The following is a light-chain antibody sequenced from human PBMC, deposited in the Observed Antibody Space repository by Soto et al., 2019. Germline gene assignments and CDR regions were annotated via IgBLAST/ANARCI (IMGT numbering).Light chain of an antibody. CDR3: QKYNNWPPGT. J-gene: IGKJ1*01. CDR1: QSVSSN. V-gene: IGKV3-15*01. Sequence: EIVMTQSPATLSVSTGERATLSCRDSQSVSSNLAWYQQKPGQAPRLLIYGASTRATGIPARFSGSVSGTEFTLTISSLLSEDFAVYYCQKYNNWPPGTFGQGTKVDIK. CDR2: GAS.